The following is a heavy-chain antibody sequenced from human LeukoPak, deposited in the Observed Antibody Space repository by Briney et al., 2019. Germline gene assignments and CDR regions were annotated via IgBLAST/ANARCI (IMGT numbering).Heavy chain of an antibody. CDR3: ARRLYGDYLDAFDI. J-gene: IGHJ3*02. CDR1: GYSFTTYW. Sequence: GESLKISCKGSGYSFTTYWIGWVRQMPGKSLEWMGIIYPGDSDTRYNPSFQGQVTISADKSISTAYLQWSSLKASDTAMYYCARRLYGDYLDAFDIWGQGTMVTVSS. V-gene: IGHV5-51*01. D-gene: IGHD4-17*01. CDR2: IYPGDSDT.